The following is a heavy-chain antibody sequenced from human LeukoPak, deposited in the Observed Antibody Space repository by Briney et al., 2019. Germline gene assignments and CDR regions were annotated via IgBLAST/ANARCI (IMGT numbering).Heavy chain of an antibody. CDR1: GFIFSSYG. CDR3: ATDPPRGYFQH. D-gene: IGHD3-10*01. Sequence: GGSLRLSCTASGFIFSSYGMHWVRQAPGKGLEWVAFIRNDGSNKYYADSVKGRFTISRDNAKNSLYLQMNSLRAEDTAVYYCATDPPRGYFQHWGQGTLVIVSS. J-gene: IGHJ1*01. CDR2: IRNDGSNK. V-gene: IGHV3-30*02.